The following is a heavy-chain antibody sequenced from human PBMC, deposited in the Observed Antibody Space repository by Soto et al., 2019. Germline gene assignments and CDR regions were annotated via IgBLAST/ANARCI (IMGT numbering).Heavy chain of an antibody. CDR3: AEGHSSSWYGNWFDP. Sequence: LSLTCAVSGGSISSSNWGSWVRQRPGKGLEWIGEIYHSGSTNYNPSLKSRVTISVDKSKNQFSLKLSSVTAADTAVYYCAEGHSSSWYGNWFDPWGQGTLVTVSS. CDR1: GGSISSSNW. CDR2: IYHSGST. J-gene: IGHJ5*02. D-gene: IGHD6-13*01. V-gene: IGHV4-4*02.